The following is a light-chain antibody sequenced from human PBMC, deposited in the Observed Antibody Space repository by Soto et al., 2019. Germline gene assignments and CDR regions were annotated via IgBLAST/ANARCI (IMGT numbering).Light chain of an antibody. CDR3: QSYDNSLSHVV. Sequence: QSVLTQPPSVSGAPGQRVTIPCTGSSSNIGSFYDVHWYQQLPGTVPKLLIYGDNNRPSGVPDRFSGSKSGTSASLAIDEADYYCQSYDNSLSHVVFGGGTKLTVL. V-gene: IGLV1-40*01. CDR1: SSNIGSFYD. CDR2: GDN. J-gene: IGLJ2*01.